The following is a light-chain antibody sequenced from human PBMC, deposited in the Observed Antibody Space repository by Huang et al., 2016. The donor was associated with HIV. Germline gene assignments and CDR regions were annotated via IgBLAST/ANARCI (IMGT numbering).Light chain of an antibody. CDR3: MQGTHWPPT. V-gene: IGKV2-30*02. J-gene: IGKJ1*01. Sequence: DVQLIQSPLSLPVTLGQSASISCRSSESLLHSDGNTYLNWFHQRPGKPPRRLIFKVSERDSGVPGRIRGRGSGTYCTRGIRGVEAGDVGLYFCMQGTHWPPTFGQETKVEFK. CDR1: ESLLHSDGNTY. CDR2: KVS.